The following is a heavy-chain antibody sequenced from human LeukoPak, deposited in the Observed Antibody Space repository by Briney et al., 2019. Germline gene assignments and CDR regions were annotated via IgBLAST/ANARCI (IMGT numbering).Heavy chain of an antibody. V-gene: IGHV4-59*01. D-gene: IGHD1-14*01. CDR3: ARDRTGSY. CDR2: IYYSGST. J-gene: IGHJ4*02. Sequence: PSETLSLTCTVSGGSINNYYWSWIRQPPGKGLEWIGYIYYSGSTNYNPSLKSRVTISVDTSKNQFSLKLSSVTAADTAVYYCARDRTGSYWGQGTLVTVSS. CDR1: GGSINNYY.